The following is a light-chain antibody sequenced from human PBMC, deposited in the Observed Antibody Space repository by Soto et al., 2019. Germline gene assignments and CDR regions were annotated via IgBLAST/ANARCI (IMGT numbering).Light chain of an antibody. CDR3: QHYESSPPSYT. J-gene: IGKJ2*01. CDR1: QSLTSSY. V-gene: IGKV3-20*01. CDR2: GAS. Sequence: EIVLTQSPGTLSLSPGERVTLSCRASQSLTSSYLAWYQQKPGQAPRLLIYGASSRATGIPDRFSGSGSGTDFTLTISRREPEDFAVYYCQHYESSPPSYTFGQGTKVEIK.